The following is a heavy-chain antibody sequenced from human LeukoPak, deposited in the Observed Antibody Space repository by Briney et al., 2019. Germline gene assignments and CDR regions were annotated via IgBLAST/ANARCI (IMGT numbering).Heavy chain of an antibody. J-gene: IGHJ3*02. CDR3: AKDTPPFGIAVAGTDAFDI. CDR2: ISGSGGST. CDR1: GFTFSSYA. Sequence: PGGSLRLSCAASGFTFSSYAMSWVRQAPGKGLEWVSAISGSGGSTYYADSVKGRFTISRDNSKNTLYLQMNSLRAEDTAVYYCAKDTPPFGIAVAGTDAFDIWGQGTMVTVSS. D-gene: IGHD6-19*01. V-gene: IGHV3-23*01.